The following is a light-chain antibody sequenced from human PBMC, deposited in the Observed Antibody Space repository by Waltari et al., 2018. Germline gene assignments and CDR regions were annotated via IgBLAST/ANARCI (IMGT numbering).Light chain of an antibody. CDR2: EVS. J-gene: IGLJ3*02. CDR1: SSDVGSYNS. V-gene: IGLV2-8*01. Sequence: QSALTQPPSASGSPGQSVTISCTGTSSDVGSYNSVSWYQRHPGKAPKFMIYEVSKRPSGVADRFSGSKSGNTASLTVSGLQAEDEADYYCSSYAGSYTWVFGGGTKLTVL. CDR3: SSYAGSYTWV.